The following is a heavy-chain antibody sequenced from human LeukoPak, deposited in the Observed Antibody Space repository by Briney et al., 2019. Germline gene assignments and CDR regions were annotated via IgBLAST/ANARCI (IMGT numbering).Heavy chain of an antibody. V-gene: IGHV3-30*18. Sequence: PGGSLRLSCAASGFTFSSYGMHWVRQAPGKGLEWVAVISYDGSNKYYADSVKGRFTISRDNSKNTLYLQMNSLRAEDTAVYYCAKSELSTYYYGSGSFAGADYWGQGTLVTVSS. CDR2: ISYDGSNK. CDR1: GFTFSSYG. J-gene: IGHJ4*02. CDR3: AKSELSTYYYGSGSFAGADY. D-gene: IGHD3-10*01.